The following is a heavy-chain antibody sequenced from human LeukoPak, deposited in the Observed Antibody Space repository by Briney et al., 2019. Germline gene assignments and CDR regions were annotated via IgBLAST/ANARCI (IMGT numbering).Heavy chain of an antibody. J-gene: IGHJ4*02. CDR3: AKESSGGWYFDY. D-gene: IGHD6-19*01. Sequence: GGSLRLSCAASGFTVSSNYMSWVRQAPGKGLEWVSSIPASGGSTYYADSVKGRFTISRDNSKNSLYLQMNSLRAEDTAVYYCAKESSGGWYFDYWGQGTLVTVSP. CDR2: IPASGGST. CDR1: GFTVSSNY. V-gene: IGHV3-23*01.